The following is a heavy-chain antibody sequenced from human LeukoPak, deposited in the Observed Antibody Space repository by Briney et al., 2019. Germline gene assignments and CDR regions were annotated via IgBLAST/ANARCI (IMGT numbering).Heavy chain of an antibody. CDR1: GYTFTVYF. CDR2: INPNSGGT. D-gene: IGHD6-25*01. Sequence: ASVTVSCKASGYTFTVYFIHWVRQAPGQGLEWMGWINPNSGGTSYLQSFQGRVTMTRDTSISTAYMDLSRLRSDDTAVYYCARGRPGDYFDYWGQGTLVTVSS. CDR3: ARGRPGDYFDY. J-gene: IGHJ4*02. V-gene: IGHV1-2*02.